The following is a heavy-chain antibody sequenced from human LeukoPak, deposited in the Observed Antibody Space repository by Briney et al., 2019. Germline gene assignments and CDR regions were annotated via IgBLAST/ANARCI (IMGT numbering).Heavy chain of an antibody. CDR2: INHSGGT. D-gene: IGHD5-24*01. CDR3: ARGGFGYNDAFDI. V-gene: IGHV4-34*01. Sequence: SETLSLTCIVYGGSFSAHYWSWIRQPPGKGLEWIAEINHSGGTNYNPSLMSRVAISVDTSKNQFSLKLSSVTAADTAVYYCARGGFGYNDAFDIWGQGTMVTVSS. CDR1: GGSFSAHY. J-gene: IGHJ3*02.